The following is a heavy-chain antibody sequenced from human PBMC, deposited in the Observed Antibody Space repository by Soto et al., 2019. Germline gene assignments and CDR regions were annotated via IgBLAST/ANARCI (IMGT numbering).Heavy chain of an antibody. CDR1: GGTFSSYA. J-gene: IGHJ5*02. CDR3: ARAIAAAGNLFDP. Sequence: SVKVSCKASGGTFSSYAISWVRQAPGQGLEWMGGIIPIFGTANYAQKFQGRVTITADESTSTAYMELSSLRSEDTAVYYCARAIAAAGNLFDPWGQGTLVTVSS. V-gene: IGHV1-69*13. CDR2: IIPIFGTA. D-gene: IGHD6-13*01.